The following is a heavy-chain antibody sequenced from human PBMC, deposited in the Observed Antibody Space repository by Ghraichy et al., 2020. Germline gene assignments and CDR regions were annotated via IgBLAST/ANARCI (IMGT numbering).Heavy chain of an antibody. CDR3: ARDRVGVAVAGSGKLDS. D-gene: IGHD6-19*01. CDR2: IYYSGYT. CDR1: GDSISSSSYY. J-gene: IGHJ4*02. Sequence: SETLSLTCTVSGDSISSSSYYWTWIRQSLGKGLEWIGTIYYSGYTYYTPSLESRVTISIDTSKNQFSLNVNSVTAADTAVYYCARDRVGVAVAGSGKLDSWGQGILVTVSS. V-gene: IGHV4-39*07.